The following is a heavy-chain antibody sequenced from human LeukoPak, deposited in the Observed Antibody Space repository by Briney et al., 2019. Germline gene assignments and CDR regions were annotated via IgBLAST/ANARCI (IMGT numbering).Heavy chain of an antibody. CDR3: ARDLMAAGSY. Sequence: PGGSLRLSCAASGFTFSSYTMSWVRQAPGKGLEWVPYISSSGSNIYHADSVKGRFTISRDNAKNSLYLQMNSLRDEDTAVYYCARDLMAAGSYWGQGTLVTVSS. D-gene: IGHD2-8*01. V-gene: IGHV3-48*02. CDR2: ISSSGSNI. CDR1: GFTFSSYT. J-gene: IGHJ4*02.